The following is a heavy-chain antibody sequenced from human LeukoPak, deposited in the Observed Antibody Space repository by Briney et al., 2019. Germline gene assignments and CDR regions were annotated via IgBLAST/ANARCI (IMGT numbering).Heavy chain of an antibody. Sequence: SVTVSCKASGGTFSSYAISWVRQAPGQGLEWMGGIIPIFGTANYAQKFQGRVTITADESTSTAYMELSSLRSEDTAVYYCATGITYYYDSSGRLDYYYGMDVWGQGTTVTVSS. CDR1: GGTFSSYA. D-gene: IGHD3-22*01. CDR3: ATGITYYYDSSGRLDYYYGMDV. CDR2: IIPIFGTA. V-gene: IGHV1-69*13. J-gene: IGHJ6*02.